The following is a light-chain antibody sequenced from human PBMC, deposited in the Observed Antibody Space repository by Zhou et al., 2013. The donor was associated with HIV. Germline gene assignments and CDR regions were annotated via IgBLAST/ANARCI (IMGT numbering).Light chain of an antibody. CDR2: GAS. CDR3: QHYGVSPYT. Sequence: EIVLTQSPGTQSLSPGERATLSCRASQSVSSNYLAWYQQKPGQAPRLLIYGASSRATGIPDRFSGSGSGTDFTLTISRLEPEDFAVYYCQHYGVSPYTFGPGTKLEI. CDR1: QSVSSNY. J-gene: IGKJ2*01. V-gene: IGKV3-20*01.